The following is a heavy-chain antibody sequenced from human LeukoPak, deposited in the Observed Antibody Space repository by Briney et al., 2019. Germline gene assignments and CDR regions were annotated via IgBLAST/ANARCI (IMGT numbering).Heavy chain of an antibody. CDR2: IWYDGSNK. J-gene: IGHJ4*02. D-gene: IGHD6-19*01. V-gene: IGHV3-33*01. CDR3: ARGDKYSSGYYFDY. CDR1: GFTFSSYG. Sequence: PGGSLRLSCAASGFTFSSYGMHWVRQAPGKGLEWVAVIWYDGSNKYYADSVKGRFTISRDNSKNTLYLQMNSLRAEDTAVYYCARGDKYSSGYYFDYWGQGTLVTVSS.